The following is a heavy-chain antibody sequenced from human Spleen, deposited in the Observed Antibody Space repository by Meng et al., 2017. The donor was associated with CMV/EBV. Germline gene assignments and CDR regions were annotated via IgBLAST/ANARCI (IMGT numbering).Heavy chain of an antibody. J-gene: IGHJ4*02. CDR1: GGTFSSYA. V-gene: IGHV1-69*12. CDR2: IIPIFGTA. Sequence: QVRVVQSGGEGKKPGSSVKVSCKASGGTFSSYAISWVRQAPGQGLEWMGGIIPIFGTANYAQKFQGRVTITADESTSTAYMELSSLRSEDTAVYYCARDRTVAGTEYYFDYWGQGTLVTVSS. CDR3: ARDRTVAGTEYYFDY. D-gene: IGHD6-19*01.